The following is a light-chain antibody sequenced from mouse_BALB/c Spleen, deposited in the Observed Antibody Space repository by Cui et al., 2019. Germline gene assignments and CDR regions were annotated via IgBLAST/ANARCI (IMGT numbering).Light chain of an antibody. V-gene: IGKV10-96*01. CDR2: YTS. J-gene: IGKJ2*01. CDR1: QNISNY. CDR3: QQGNTLPYT. Sequence: DNQRTPATPLLSASLRDRVTISCRASQNISNYLNWYQQRPDGTVKLLIYYTSRLRSGVPSRFSGSGSGTDYSLTISNLEQERIATYFCQQGNTLPYTFGGGTKLEIK.